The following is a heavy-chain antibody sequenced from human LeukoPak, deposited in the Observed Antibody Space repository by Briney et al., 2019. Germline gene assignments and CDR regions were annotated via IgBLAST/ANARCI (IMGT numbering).Heavy chain of an antibody. D-gene: IGHD6-19*01. CDR2: ISTYNGNT. J-gene: IGHJ5*02. V-gene: IGHV1-18*01. Sequence: ASVKVSCKASGYTFTSHGISWVRQAPGQGLEWMGWISTYNGNTNYAQKLQGRVSMTTDTSTSTAYMDLRSLRSDDTAVYYCARLAVAAYWFDPWGQGTLVTVSS. CDR3: ARLAVAAYWFDP. CDR1: GYTFTSHG.